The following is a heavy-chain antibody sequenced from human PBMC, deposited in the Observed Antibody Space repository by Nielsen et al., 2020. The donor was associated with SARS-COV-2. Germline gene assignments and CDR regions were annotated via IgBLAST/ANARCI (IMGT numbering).Heavy chain of an antibody. CDR1: GFTFSSYA. D-gene: IGHD2-2*02. V-gene: IGHV3-30-3*01. CDR2: ISYDGSNK. J-gene: IGHJ6*02. CDR3: ARDPYIVVVPAAINYYYYYGMDV. Sequence: GESLKISCAASGFTFSSYAMHWVRQAPGKGLEWVAVISYDGSNKYYADSVKGRFTISRDNSKNTLYLQMNSLRAEDTAVYYCARDPYIVVVPAAINYYYYYGMDVWGQGTTVTVSS.